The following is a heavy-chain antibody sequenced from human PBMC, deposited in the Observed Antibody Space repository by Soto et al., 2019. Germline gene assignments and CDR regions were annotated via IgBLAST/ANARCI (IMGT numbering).Heavy chain of an antibody. Sequence: QITLKESGPTLVKPTQTLTLTCTFSGFSLSTNGVSVAWIRQPPGKALEWLALIYWDDDKRYSPSLKSRLTITKDTSKHQVVLTLTNMDPVDTGTYYCAHKTGDWGYYAMDVWGQGTTVTVSS. CDR3: AHKTGDWGYYAMDV. D-gene: IGHD2-21*02. CDR1: GFSLSTNGVS. J-gene: IGHJ6*02. CDR2: IYWDDDK. V-gene: IGHV2-5*02.